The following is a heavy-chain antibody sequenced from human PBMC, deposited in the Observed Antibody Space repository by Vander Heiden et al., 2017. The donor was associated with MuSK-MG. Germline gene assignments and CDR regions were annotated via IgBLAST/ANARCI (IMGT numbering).Heavy chain of an antibody. CDR1: RFTFNAYA. J-gene: IGHJ1*01. CDR3: ARDHGVGAAAGFDL. Sequence: HVQLLDRGGGVVPPGRSLSLSCPPSRFTFNAYAMPCLRQAPGKGLEWVARISYDGSNTPYAASVTGRFTISRDNSRDTLYLQMNSLSAEDTAVYYCARDHGVGAAAGFDLWGQGTLVTVSS. CDR2: ISYDGSNT. V-gene: IGHV3-30*04. D-gene: IGHD6-13*01.